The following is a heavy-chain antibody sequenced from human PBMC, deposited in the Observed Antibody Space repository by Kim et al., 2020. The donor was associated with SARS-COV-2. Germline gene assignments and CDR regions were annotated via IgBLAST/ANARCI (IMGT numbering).Heavy chain of an antibody. J-gene: IGHJ3*02. D-gene: IGHD1-1*01. V-gene: IGHV3-48*02. CDR3: ARAWKGNDGAFDI. Sequence: AGSVKGRFTISRDNAKNSLYLQRNSLRDEDTAVYYCARAWKGNDGAFDIWGQGTMVTVSS.